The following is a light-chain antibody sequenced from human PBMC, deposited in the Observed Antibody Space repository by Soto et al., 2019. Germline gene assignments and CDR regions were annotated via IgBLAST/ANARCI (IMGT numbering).Light chain of an antibody. CDR1: SSDFGGYNY. J-gene: IGLJ1*01. V-gene: IGLV2-14*03. Sequence: QSVLTQPASVSGSPGQSITISCTGTSSDFGGYNYVSWYQQYPGKVPKLLIYHVSNRPSGVSNRFSGSKSGNTASLTISGLQAEDEADYFCTSCTSDNLEVFGTGTKVTVL. CDR2: HVS. CDR3: TSCTSDNLEV.